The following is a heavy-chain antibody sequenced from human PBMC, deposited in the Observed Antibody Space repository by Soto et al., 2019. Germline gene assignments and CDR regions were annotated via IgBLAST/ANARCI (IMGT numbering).Heavy chain of an antibody. V-gene: IGHV1-69*06. CDR3: AREDYGGNSEA. D-gene: IGHD4-17*01. J-gene: IGHJ5*02. Sequence: ASVKVSCKASGGTFSSYAISWVRQAPGQGLEWMGGIIPIFGTANYAQKFQGRVTITADKSTSTAYMELSSLRSEDTAVYYCAREDYGGNSEAWGQGTLVTFSS. CDR2: IIPIFGTA. CDR1: GGTFSSYA.